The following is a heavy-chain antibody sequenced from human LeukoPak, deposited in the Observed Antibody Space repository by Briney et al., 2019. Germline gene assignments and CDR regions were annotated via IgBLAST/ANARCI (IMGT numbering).Heavy chain of an antibody. CDR2: INPNSGGT. V-gene: IGHV1-2*02. CDR1: GYTFTGYY. D-gene: IGHD3-10*01. J-gene: IGHJ5*02. CDR3: ARLAKNYGSGSGWFDP. Sequence: GASVKVSCTASGYTFTGYYMHWVRQAPGQGLEWMGWINPNSGGTNYAQKFQGRVTMTRDTSISTAYMELSRLRSDDTAVYYCARLAKNYGSGSGWFDPWGQGTLVTVSS.